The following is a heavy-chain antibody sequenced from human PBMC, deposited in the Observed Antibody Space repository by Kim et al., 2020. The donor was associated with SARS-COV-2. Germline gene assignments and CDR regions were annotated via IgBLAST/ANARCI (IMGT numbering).Heavy chain of an antibody. V-gene: IGHV1-69*13. Sequence: SVKVSCKASGGTFSSYAISWVRQAPGQGLEWMGGIIPIFGTANYAQKFQGRVTITADESTSTAYMELSSLRSEDTAVYYCARGRPSPAHYDILTGYQRNPATFDYWGQGTLVTVSS. J-gene: IGHJ4*02. D-gene: IGHD3-9*01. CDR2: IIPIFGTA. CDR3: ARGRPSPAHYDILTGYQRNPATFDY. CDR1: GGTFSSYA.